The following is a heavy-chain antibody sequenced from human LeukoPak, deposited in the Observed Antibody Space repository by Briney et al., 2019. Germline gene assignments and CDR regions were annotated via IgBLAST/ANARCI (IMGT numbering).Heavy chain of an antibody. CDR1: GFTVSSNY. CDR3: AGTDTVMTPWGY. D-gene: IGHD5-18*01. Sequence: GGSLRLSCAASGFTVSSNYMSWVRQAPGKGLEWVSIIYSGGSTYYADSVKGRFTISGDNSKNTLYLQMNSLRAEDTAVYYCAGTDTVMTPWGYWGQGTLVTVSS. J-gene: IGHJ4*02. CDR2: IYSGGST. V-gene: IGHV3-53*01.